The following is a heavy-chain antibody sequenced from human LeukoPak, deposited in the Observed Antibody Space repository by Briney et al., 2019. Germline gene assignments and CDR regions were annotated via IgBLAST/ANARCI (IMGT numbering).Heavy chain of an antibody. V-gene: IGHV4-39*02. CDR2: LFYGGSI. Sequence: ASETLSLTCTVSGGSITNNNYYWGWIRQPQEKGLEWIGTLFYGGSISYNPSLKSRVTISVDTSKNHLSLKLNSVTAADTAVYFCAGLFVGEYYGSGYYFDDWGQGTLVTVTS. CDR3: AGLFVGEYYGSGYYFDD. CDR1: GGSITNNNYY. D-gene: IGHD3-10*01. J-gene: IGHJ4*02.